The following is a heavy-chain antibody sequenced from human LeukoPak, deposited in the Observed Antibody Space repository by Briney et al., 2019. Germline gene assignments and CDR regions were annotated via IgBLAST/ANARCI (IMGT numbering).Heavy chain of an antibody. J-gene: IGHJ2*01. Sequence: GGSLRLSCAASGFTFSSYSMNWVRQAPGKGLEWVSSISSSSSYIYYADSVKGRFTISRNNAKNSLYLQMNSLRAEDTAVYYCGRDFTTAVTRYFDLWGRGTLVTVSS. CDR3: GRDFTTAVTRYFDL. CDR1: GFTFSSYS. V-gene: IGHV3-21*01. D-gene: IGHD4-17*01. CDR2: ISSSSSYI.